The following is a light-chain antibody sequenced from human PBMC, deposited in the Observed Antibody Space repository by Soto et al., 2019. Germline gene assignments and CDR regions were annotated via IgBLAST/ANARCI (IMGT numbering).Light chain of an antibody. V-gene: IGKV3-20*01. CDR1: QSVSNTY. J-gene: IGKJ1*01. Sequence: EVVLTQSPGTLSLSPGERATLSCRASQSVSNTYVAWYQHIPGQTPRLLIYGASNSATGIPDRFSGSGSGTDFTLTISRLEPEDFAVYYCQQHDSSPWMFGQGTKVEIK. CDR3: QQHDSSPWM. CDR2: GAS.